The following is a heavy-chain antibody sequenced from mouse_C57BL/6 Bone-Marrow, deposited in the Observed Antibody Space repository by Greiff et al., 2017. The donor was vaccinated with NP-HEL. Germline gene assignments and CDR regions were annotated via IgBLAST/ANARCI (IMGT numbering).Heavy chain of an antibody. CDR3: ARSNWARGY. CDR1: GYTFTSYW. J-gene: IGHJ2*01. V-gene: IGHV1-64*01. CDR2: IHPNSGST. Sequence: VQLLQSGAELVQPGASVKLSCKASGYTFTSYWMPWVQQRPGQGLEWIGMIHPNSGSTNYNEKFKSKATLTVDKSSSTAYMQLSSLTSEDSAVYYCARSNWARGYWGQGTTLTVSS. D-gene: IGHD4-1*01.